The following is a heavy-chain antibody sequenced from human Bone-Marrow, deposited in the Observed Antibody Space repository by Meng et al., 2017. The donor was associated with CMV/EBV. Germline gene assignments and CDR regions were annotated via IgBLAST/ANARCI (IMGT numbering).Heavy chain of an antibody. J-gene: IGHJ4*02. Sequence: GESLKISCEASGFTFSGYWMHWVRQVRGKGLEWVSAISGSGGSTYYADSVKGRFTISRDNSKNTLYLQMNSPRAEDTAVYYWAVAGAGNWGPGRPVTVSS. CDR1: GFTFSGYW. CDR3: AVAGAGN. V-gene: IGHV3-23*01. D-gene: IGHD6-19*01. CDR2: ISGSGGST.